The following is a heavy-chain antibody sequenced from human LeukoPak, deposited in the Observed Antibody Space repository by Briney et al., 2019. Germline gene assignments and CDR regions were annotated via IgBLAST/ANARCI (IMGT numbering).Heavy chain of an antibody. CDR2: IYHSGST. Sequence: SETLSLTCTVSGYSISSGYYWGWIRQPPGKGLEWIGSIYHSGSTDYNPSLKSRVTISVDTSKNRFSLELSSVTAADTAVYSCATLGAATREPFCYWGQGTLVTVSS. CDR3: ATLGAATREPFCY. J-gene: IGHJ4*02. V-gene: IGHV4-38-2*02. D-gene: IGHD1-26*01. CDR1: GYSISSGYY.